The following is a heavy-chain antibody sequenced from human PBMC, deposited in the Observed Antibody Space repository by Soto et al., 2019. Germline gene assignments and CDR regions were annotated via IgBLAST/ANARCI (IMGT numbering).Heavy chain of an antibody. D-gene: IGHD6-6*01. CDR3: ARERAAPSWIDP. CDR1: GGSITSNY. Sequence: QVQLQESGPGLVKPSEALSLTCTVSGGSITSNYWTWIRRTAGKGCEWIARSYTSGTTDYNPSLNGRLSMSLHPSKNQFSLSLAPVTAADTGIYYCARERAAPSWIDPWGQGILVTVSS. CDR2: SYTSGTT. V-gene: IGHV4-4*07. J-gene: IGHJ5*02.